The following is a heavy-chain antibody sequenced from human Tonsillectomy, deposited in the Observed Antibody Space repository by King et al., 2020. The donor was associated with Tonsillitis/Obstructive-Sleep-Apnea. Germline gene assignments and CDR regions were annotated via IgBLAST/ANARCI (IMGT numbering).Heavy chain of an antibody. Sequence: VQLQQWGAGLLKPSETLSLTCAVYGGSFSGYYWSWIRQPPGKGLEWIGEINHSGSTNYNPSLKSRVTISVDTSKNQFSLELSSVTAADTAVYYCAGGLLEITFGGVIAAKTSYYFDYWGQGTLVTVSS. CDR1: GGSFSGYY. CDR2: INHSGST. CDR3: AGGLLEITFGGVIAAKTSYYFDY. J-gene: IGHJ4*02. D-gene: IGHD3-16*02. V-gene: IGHV4-34*01.